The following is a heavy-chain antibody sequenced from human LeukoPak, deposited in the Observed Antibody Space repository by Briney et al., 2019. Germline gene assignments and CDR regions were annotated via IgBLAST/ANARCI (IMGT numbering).Heavy chain of an antibody. D-gene: IGHD3-16*01. Sequence: PSQTLSLTCTVSGGSISSGSYYWSWIRQPAGKGLEWIGRIYTNGSTNYNPSLKSRVTISVDTSKNQFSLKLSSVTAADTAVYYCAREWGDYYYYYYMDVWGKGTTVTVSS. J-gene: IGHJ6*03. V-gene: IGHV4-61*02. CDR3: AREWGDYYYYYYMDV. CDR1: GGSISSGSYY. CDR2: IYTNGST.